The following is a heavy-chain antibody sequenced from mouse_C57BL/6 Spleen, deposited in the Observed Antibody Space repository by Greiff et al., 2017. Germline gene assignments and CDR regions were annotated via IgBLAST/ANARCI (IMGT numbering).Heavy chain of an antibody. CDR3: ARKDYGSPFDY. V-gene: IGHV1-52*01. D-gene: IGHD1-1*01. CDR2: IDPSDSVT. CDR1: GYTFTSYW. Sequence: QVQLQQPGAELVRPGSSVKLSCKASGYTFTSYWMHWVKQRPIQGLEWIGNIDPSDSVTNYNQKFKDKATLTVNKSSSTAYILLSSLTSEDSAVYYSARKDYGSPFDYWGQGTTLTVSS. J-gene: IGHJ2*01.